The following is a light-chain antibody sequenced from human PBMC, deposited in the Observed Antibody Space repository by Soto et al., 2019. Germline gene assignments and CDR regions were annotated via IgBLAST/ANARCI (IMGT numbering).Light chain of an antibody. CDR1: QSVSSSY. J-gene: IGKJ4*01. Sequence: EMVLTQSPGTLSLSPGERATLSCRASQSVSSSYLAWYQQKPGQAPRLLIYGASSRATGIPDRFSGSGSGTDFTLTISRLDPEYFAVYYYQQYDTSRPFCGGT. CDR3: QQYDTSRP. V-gene: IGKV3-20*01. CDR2: GAS.